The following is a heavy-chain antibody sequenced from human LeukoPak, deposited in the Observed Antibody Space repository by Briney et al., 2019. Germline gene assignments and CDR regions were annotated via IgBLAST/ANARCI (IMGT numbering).Heavy chain of an antibody. CDR3: ARLVVVAATPVGWFDP. Sequence: PSETLSLTCAVYGGSFSDYYWSWIRQSPGKGLEWIGYIYYTGSSSYNPSLRSRVTISADTSKNQFSLKLSSVTAADTAVYYCARLVVVAATPVGWFDPWGQGTLVTVSS. CDR1: GGSFSDYY. CDR2: IYYTGSS. J-gene: IGHJ5*02. D-gene: IGHD2-15*01. V-gene: IGHV4-59*01.